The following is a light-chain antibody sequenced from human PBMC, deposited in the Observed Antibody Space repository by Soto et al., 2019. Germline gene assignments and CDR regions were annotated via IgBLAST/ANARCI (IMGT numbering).Light chain of an antibody. V-gene: IGKV1-5*01. CDR2: DAS. Sequence: DIQMTQSPSTLSASVGDRVTITCRASQSISSWLAWYQQKPGKAPKLLIYDASSLESGVPSRFSGSGSGTEFTLPISSLPPDDFATYSCQQYNSYSYTCGQGPKMEIK. CDR3: QQYNSYSYT. J-gene: IGKJ2*01. CDR1: QSISSW.